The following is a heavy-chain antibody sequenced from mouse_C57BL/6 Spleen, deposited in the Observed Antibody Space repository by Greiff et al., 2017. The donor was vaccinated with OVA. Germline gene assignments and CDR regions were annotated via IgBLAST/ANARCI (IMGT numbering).Heavy chain of an antibody. V-gene: IGHV3-1*01. Sequence: EVKLQESGPGMVKPSQSLSLTCTVPGYSITSGYDWHWIRHFPGNKLEWMGYISYSGSTNYNPSLKSRISITHDTSKNHVFLKLNSVTTEDTATYYCARSPDGYYAWFAYWGQGTLVTVSA. J-gene: IGHJ3*01. CDR1: GYSITSGYD. CDR3: ARSPDGYYAWFAY. D-gene: IGHD2-3*01. CDR2: ISYSGST.